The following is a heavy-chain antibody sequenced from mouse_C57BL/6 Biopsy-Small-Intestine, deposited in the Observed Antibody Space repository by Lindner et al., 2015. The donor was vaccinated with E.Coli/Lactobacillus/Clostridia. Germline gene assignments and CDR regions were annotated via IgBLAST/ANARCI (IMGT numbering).Heavy chain of an antibody. J-gene: IGHJ2*01. CDR2: INPNYGTT. D-gene: IGHD1-1*01. CDR3: ARCYYGSSYGYFDY. CDR1: GYSFTDYN. Sequence: VQLQESGPELVKPGASVKISCKASGYSFTDYNMNWVKQSNGKSLEWIGVINPNYGTTSYNQKFKGKATLTVDQSSSTAYMQLNSLTSEDSAVYYCARCYYGSSYGYFDYWGQGTTLTVSS. V-gene: IGHV1-39*01.